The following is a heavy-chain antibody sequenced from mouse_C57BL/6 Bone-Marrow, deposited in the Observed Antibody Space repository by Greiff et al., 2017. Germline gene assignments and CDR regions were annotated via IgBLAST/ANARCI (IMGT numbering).Heavy chain of an antibody. Sequence: EVHLVESGGGLVQPGGSLSLSCAASGFTFTDYYMSWVRQPPGKALEWLGFIRNKANGYTTEYSASVKGRFTISRDNSQSILYLQLNALRAEDSATYYCARYGASYYAMDYWGQGTSVTVSS. V-gene: IGHV7-3*01. CDR1: GFTFTDYY. J-gene: IGHJ4*01. CDR3: ARYGASYYAMDY. CDR2: IRNKANGYTT.